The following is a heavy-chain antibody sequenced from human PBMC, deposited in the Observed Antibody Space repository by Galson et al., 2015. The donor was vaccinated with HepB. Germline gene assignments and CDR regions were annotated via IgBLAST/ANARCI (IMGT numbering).Heavy chain of an antibody. Sequence: PALVKPTQTLTLTCTVSGFSLRTSGMRVSWIRQPPGKALEWLARIDWDDDKFYSTSVKTRLTISKDTSKNQVVLTMTNMDPVDTATYYCALDYGDYVRAFDIWGQGTMVTVSS. CDR1: GFSLRTSGMR. CDR2: IDWDDDK. CDR3: ALDYGDYVRAFDI. J-gene: IGHJ3*02. V-gene: IGHV2-70*04. D-gene: IGHD4-17*01.